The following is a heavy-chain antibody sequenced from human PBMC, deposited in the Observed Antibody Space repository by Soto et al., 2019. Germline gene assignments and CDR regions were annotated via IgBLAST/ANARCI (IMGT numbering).Heavy chain of an antibody. CDR2: VYYSGSS. CDR3: AKLSCTSSTCYFPGWFDP. Sequence: PSGTLSLTCTVSGDSISGGASFWSWIRQPPGKGLEWIANVYYSGSSYYNPSLKSRLTISVDTTKNQFSLQLKSMTAADTAVYYCAKLSCTSSTCYFPGWFDPWGQGTLVTAPQ. V-gene: IGHV4-31*03. J-gene: IGHJ5*02. D-gene: IGHD2-2*01. CDR1: GDSISGGASF.